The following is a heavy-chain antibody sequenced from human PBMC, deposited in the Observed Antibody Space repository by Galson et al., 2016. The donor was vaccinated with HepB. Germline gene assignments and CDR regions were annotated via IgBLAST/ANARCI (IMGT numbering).Heavy chain of an antibody. Sequence: SLRLSCAGSGFTFSTYAMHWVRQAPGKGLEWLAVLAYDGTNTHYADSVQGRFSIPRDNSRNTLYLQMNSLRGDDTAVYFCAKSPFGYCTSSGCYALDYWGQGVLVTVSS. D-gene: IGHD2-2*03. CDR3: AKSPFGYCTSSGCYALDY. CDR1: GFTFSTYA. CDR2: LAYDGTNT. J-gene: IGHJ4*02. V-gene: IGHV3-30*18.